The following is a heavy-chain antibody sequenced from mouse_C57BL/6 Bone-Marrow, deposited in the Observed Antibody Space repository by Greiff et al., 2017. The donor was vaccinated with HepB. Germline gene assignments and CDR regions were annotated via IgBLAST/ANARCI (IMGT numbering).Heavy chain of an antibody. V-gene: IGHV14-3*01. CDR2: IDPANGNT. CDR1: GFNIKNTY. Sequence: VQLQQSVAELVRPGASVKLSCTASGFNIKNTYMHWVKQRPEQGLEWIGRIDPANGNTKYAPKFQGKATITADTSSNTAYLQLSSLTSEDTAIYYCASYCYGSRGGPWFAYWGQGTLVTVSA. CDR3: ASYCYGSRGGPWFAY. J-gene: IGHJ3*01. D-gene: IGHD1-1*01.